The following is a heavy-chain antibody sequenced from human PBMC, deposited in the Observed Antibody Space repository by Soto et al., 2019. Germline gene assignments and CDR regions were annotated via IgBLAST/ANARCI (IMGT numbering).Heavy chain of an antibody. CDR2: INWHSGDV. J-gene: IGHJ4*02. Sequence: GGSLRLSCAASGFTFDDYAMHWVRQPPGKGLEWVSSINWHSGDVGYADSVKGRFSISRDNAKNSLYLEMNSLRSEDTAVYYCAKAISGYRRGWYPNWGQGT. V-gene: IGHV3-9*01. CDR1: GFTFDDYA. CDR3: AKAISGYRRGWYPN. D-gene: IGHD6-19*01.